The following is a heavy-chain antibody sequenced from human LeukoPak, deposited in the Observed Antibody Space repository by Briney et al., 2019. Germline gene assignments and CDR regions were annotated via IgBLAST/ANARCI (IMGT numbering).Heavy chain of an antibody. D-gene: IGHD1-26*01. CDR1: GGSFSGYY. J-gene: IGHJ5*02. Sequence: SETLSLTCAVYGGSFSGYYWSWIRQPPGKGLEWIGEINHSGGTNYNPSLKSRVTISVDTSKNQFSLKLSSVTAADTAVYYCARLGIVGATWGQGTLVTVSS. V-gene: IGHV4-34*01. CDR3: ARLGIVGAT. CDR2: INHSGGT.